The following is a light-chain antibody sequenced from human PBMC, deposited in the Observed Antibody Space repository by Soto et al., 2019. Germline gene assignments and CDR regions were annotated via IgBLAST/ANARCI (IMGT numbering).Light chain of an antibody. CDR1: SSNIGAGYD. CDR3: QSYDSSLSGWV. Sequence: QSVLTQPPSVSGAPGQRVTISCTGSSSNIGAGYDVHWYQQLPGTAPKLLIYGNSNRPSGVPDRFSGSKSGTSASLAITGLQAEDDADYYCQSYDSSLSGWVFGTGTKLTVL. V-gene: IGLV1-40*01. CDR2: GNS. J-gene: IGLJ1*01.